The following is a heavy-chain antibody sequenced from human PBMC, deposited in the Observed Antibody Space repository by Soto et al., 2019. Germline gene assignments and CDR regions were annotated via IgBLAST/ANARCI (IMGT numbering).Heavy chain of an antibody. Sequence: GASVKVSCKASGYTFTNYGITWVRQATGQGLEWMGWMNPNSGNTGYAQKFQGRVTMTRNTSISTAYMELSSLRSEDTAVYYCARGAYSFYDLVNYGMDVWGQGTTVTAP. CDR1: GYTFTNYG. D-gene: IGHD3-3*01. CDR2: MNPNSGNT. J-gene: IGHJ6*02. CDR3: ARGAYSFYDLVNYGMDV. V-gene: IGHV1-8*02.